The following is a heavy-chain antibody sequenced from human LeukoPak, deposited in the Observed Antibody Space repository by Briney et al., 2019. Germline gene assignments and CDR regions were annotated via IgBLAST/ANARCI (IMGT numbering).Heavy chain of an antibody. CDR3: ARGYCSGGSCYSVENWFDP. Sequence: ASVKVSCKAAGYTVTGYYMFWVRQAPGQGLEWMGRINPNSGGTNYAQKFQGRVTMTRDTSISTAYMELSRLRSDDTAVYYCARGYCSGGSCYSVENWFDPWGQGTLVTVSS. CDR2: INPNSGGT. CDR1: GYTVTGYY. D-gene: IGHD2-15*01. J-gene: IGHJ5*02. V-gene: IGHV1-2*06.